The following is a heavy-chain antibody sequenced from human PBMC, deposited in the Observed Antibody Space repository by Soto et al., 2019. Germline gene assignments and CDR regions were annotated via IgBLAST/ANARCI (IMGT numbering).Heavy chain of an antibody. CDR1: GYTFTSYG. CDR3: ARDWYYDILTGYSASDY. Sequence: ASVKVSCKASGYTFTSYGISWVRQAPGQGLEWMGWISAYNGNTNYAQKLQGRVTMTTDTSTSTAYMELRSLRSDDTAVYYCARDWYYDILTGYSASDYWGQGTLVTVSS. D-gene: IGHD3-9*01. V-gene: IGHV1-18*01. CDR2: ISAYNGNT. J-gene: IGHJ4*02.